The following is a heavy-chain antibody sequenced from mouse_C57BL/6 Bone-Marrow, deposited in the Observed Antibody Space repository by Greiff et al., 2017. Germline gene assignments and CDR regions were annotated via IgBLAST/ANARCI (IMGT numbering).Heavy chain of an antibody. V-gene: IGHV5-9-1*02. CDR2: ISSGGDYI. CDR3: TSAYYDYWFAY. D-gene: IGHD2-4*01. CDR1: GFTFSSYA. Sequence: DVMLVESGEGLVKPGGSLKLSCAASGFTFSSYAMSWVRQTPEKRLEWVAYISSGGDYIYYADAVKGRFTISRDTARNTLYLQMSSLKSEDTAMYYCTSAYYDYWFAYWGQGTLVTVSA. J-gene: IGHJ3*01.